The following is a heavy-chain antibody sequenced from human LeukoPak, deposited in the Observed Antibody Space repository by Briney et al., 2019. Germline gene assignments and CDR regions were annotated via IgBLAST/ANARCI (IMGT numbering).Heavy chain of an antibody. Sequence: QPGGSLRLSCAASGFTVSSNYMSWVRQAPGKGLEWVSVIFSGGSSYYADSVEGRFTISRDNSKNTLYLQMNSLKTEDTAVYYCTRHGHDSSGYYYLDHWGQGTLVTVSS. J-gene: IGHJ4*02. V-gene: IGHV3-66*04. D-gene: IGHD3-22*01. CDR2: IFSGGSS. CDR1: GFTVSSNY. CDR3: TRHGHDSSGYYYLDH.